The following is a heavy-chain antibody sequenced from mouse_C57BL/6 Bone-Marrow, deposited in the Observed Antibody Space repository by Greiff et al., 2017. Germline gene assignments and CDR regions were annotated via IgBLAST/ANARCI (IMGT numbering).Heavy chain of an antibody. V-gene: IGHV1-69*01. CDR2: IDTSDSYT. CDR1: GYTFTSYW. CDR3: ARGYYGSSFDY. D-gene: IGHD1-1*01. Sequence: QVQLQQPGAELVMPGASVKLSCKASGYTFTSYWMHWVKQRPGQGLEWIGEIDTSDSYTNYNQKFKGKSTLTVDKSSSTAYIQLSSLTSEDSAVYYCARGYYGSSFDYWGQGTTLTVSS. J-gene: IGHJ2*01.